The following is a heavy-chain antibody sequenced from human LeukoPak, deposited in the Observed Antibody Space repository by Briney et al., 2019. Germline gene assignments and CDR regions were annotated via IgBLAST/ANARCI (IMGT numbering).Heavy chain of an antibody. CDR3: ARRLGRPNTDIDY. Sequence: SETLSLTCAVSGYSISSGYYWGWIRQPPGKGLEWIGSVYRSGSTYYNPSLKSRVTISVDTSKNQFSLRLSSVTAADTAVYYCARRLGRPNTDIDYWGQGTLVTVSS. CDR2: VYRSGST. V-gene: IGHV4-38-2*01. J-gene: IGHJ4*02. D-gene: IGHD3-16*01. CDR1: GYSISSGYY.